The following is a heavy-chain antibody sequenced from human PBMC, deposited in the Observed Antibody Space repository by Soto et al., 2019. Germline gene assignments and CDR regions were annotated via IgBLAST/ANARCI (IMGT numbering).Heavy chain of an antibody. V-gene: IGHV4-59*08. D-gene: IGHD2-2*01. CDR3: VRYCSTTKCPFDY. CDR1: GGSISPFY. CDR2: LYYSGNT. Sequence: SETLSLTCTVSGGSISPFYWSWVRQPPGKGLEWIGYLYYSGNTYFNPSLKSRVTLSVDTSKNQFSLNLSSVTAADTAVYYCVRYCSTTKCPFDYWGQGTLVTVSS. J-gene: IGHJ4*02.